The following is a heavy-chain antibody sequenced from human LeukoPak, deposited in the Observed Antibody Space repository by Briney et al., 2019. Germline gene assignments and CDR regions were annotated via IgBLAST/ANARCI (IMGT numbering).Heavy chain of an antibody. D-gene: IGHD5-18*01. CDR2: INHSGST. J-gene: IGHJ4*02. CDR3: AGRDTAMVIDY. V-gene: IGHV4-34*01. CDR1: GGSFSGYY. Sequence: SETLSLTCAVYGGSFSGYYWSWIRQPPGKGLEWIGEINHSGSTNYNPSLKSRVTISVDTSKNQFSLKLSSVTAADTAVYYCAGRDTAMVIDYWGQGTLVTVSS.